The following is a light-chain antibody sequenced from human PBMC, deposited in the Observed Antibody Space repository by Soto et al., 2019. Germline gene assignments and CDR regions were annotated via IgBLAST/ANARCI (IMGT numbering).Light chain of an antibody. CDR1: SSDVGGYNF. J-gene: IGLJ1*01. CDR3: SSWTSSSTYV. V-gene: IGLV2-14*01. CDR2: DVT. Sequence: QSVLTQPASVSGSPGQSITISCTGTSSDVGGYNFVSWYQQHPDKAPKLMIYDVTNRPSGVSNRFSGSKSGNTASLSISGIQAEDEADYYCSSWTSSSTYVFGTGTKLTAL.